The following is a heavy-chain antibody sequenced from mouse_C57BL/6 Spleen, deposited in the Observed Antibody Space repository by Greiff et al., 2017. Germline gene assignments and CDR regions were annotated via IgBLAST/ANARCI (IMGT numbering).Heavy chain of an antibody. Sequence: QVHVKQSGAELARPGASVKLSCKASGYTFTSYGISWVKQRTGQGLEWIGEIYPRSGNTYYNEKFKGKDTLTADKSSSTAYMELRSLTSEDSAVYFCARSEITTVGRPFDYWGQGTTLTVSA. CDR3: ARSEITTVGRPFDY. J-gene: IGHJ2*01. V-gene: IGHV1-81*01. CDR1: GYTFTSYG. D-gene: IGHD1-1*01. CDR2: IYPRSGNT.